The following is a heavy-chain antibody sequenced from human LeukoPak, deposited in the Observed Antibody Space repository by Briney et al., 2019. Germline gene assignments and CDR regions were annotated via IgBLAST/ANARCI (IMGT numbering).Heavy chain of an antibody. CDR2: ISGSGGRT. Sequence: PGGSVRLSCAASAFTFTNYAMSWFGQAPGKGLEWVSVISGSGGRTYYADYVKGRFTISKDNSKDTLVLQMNSLGAQDTAVYYCAKGAQDYGDSTTDYWGQGTLATASS. CDR1: AFTFTNYA. J-gene: IGHJ4*02. D-gene: IGHD4-17*01. CDR3: AKGAQDYGDSTTDY. V-gene: IGHV3-23*01.